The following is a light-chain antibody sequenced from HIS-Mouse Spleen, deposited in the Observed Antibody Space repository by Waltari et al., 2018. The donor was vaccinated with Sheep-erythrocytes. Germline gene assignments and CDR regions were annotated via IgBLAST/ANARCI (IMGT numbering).Light chain of an antibody. V-gene: IGLV2-11*01. CDR1: RSDVGGYNY. CDR2: DVS. Sequence: QSALTQPRSVSGSPGQSVTISCPGTRSDVGGYNYAPRYQQHPGKAPKLMIYDVSKRPSGVPDRFSGSKSGNTASLTVSGLQAEDEADYYCSSYAGSNNWVFGGGTKLTVL. CDR3: SSYAGSNNWV. J-gene: IGLJ3*02.